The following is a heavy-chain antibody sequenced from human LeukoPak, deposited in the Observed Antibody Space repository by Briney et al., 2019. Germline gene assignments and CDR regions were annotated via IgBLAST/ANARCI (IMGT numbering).Heavy chain of an antibody. Sequence: SETLSLTCAVYGTSFSGYSWSWIRQSPGKGLEWIGEITDSGGTNYNPSFKGRLTISADTSKNQFSLKLASVTAADTAVYYCARIESYHILYRPYWGQGTLVTVSS. J-gene: IGHJ4*02. D-gene: IGHD3-9*01. CDR2: ITDSGGT. CDR1: GTSFSGYS. CDR3: ARIESYHILYRPY. V-gene: IGHV4-34*01.